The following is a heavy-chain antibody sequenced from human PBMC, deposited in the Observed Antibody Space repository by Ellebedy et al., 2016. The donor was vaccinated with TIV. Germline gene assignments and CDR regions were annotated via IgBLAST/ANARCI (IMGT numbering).Heavy chain of an antibody. Sequence: GGSLRLSCGASGFSFVSYWMTWVRQAPGKGLEWLANINQDGSQKYYVDSVKGRFTISRDNAKNSLFLQMISLRAEDTALYYCATDGSYGDYRSPTHAFEMWGQGTMVTVSS. CDR1: GFSFVSYW. V-gene: IGHV3-7*01. J-gene: IGHJ3*02. CDR3: ATDGSYGDYRSPTHAFEM. CDR2: INQDGSQK. D-gene: IGHD4-17*01.